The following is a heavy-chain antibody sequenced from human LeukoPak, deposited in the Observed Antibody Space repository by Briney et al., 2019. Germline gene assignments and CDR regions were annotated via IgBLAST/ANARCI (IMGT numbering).Heavy chain of an antibody. J-gene: IGHJ4*02. CDR2: ISAYNGNT. V-gene: IGHV1-18*01. Sequence: GASVKVSCKASGYTFTSYGISWVRQAPGQGLEWMGWISAYNGNTNYAQKLQGRVTMTTDTSTSTAYMELRSLRSEDTAVYYCARGRELWFGELWSYFDYWGQGTLVTVSS. D-gene: IGHD3-10*01. CDR1: GYTFTSYG. CDR3: ARGRELWFGELWSYFDY.